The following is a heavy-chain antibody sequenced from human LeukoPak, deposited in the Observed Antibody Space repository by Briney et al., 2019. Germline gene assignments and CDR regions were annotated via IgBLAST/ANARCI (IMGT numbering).Heavy chain of an antibody. CDR3: AKDPDEWLVTY. V-gene: IGHV3-23*01. CDR1: VFTFSSYA. D-gene: IGHD6-19*01. J-gene: IGHJ4*02. Sequence: GGSLRLSCAASVFTFSSYAMSWVRQAPGKGLEWVSAISGSGGSTYYADSVKGRCTISRDNSKNTQFLQMNRLIAEDTAAYYCAKDPDEWLVTYWRQGTLVAVSS. CDR2: ISGSGGST.